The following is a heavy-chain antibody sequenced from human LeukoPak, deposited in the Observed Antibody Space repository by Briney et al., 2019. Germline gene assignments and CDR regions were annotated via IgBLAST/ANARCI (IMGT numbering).Heavy chain of an antibody. CDR2: IYYSGST. D-gene: IGHD6-6*01. CDR3: ARDPYSSSSGAAFDI. J-gene: IGHJ3*02. Sequence: SETLSLTCTVSGGSISSYYWSWIRQPPGKGLEWIGYIYYSGSTNYNPSLKSRVTISVDTSKNQFSLKLSSVTAADTAVYYCARDPYSSSSGAAFDIWGQGTMVTVSS. CDR1: GGSISSYY. V-gene: IGHV4-59*01.